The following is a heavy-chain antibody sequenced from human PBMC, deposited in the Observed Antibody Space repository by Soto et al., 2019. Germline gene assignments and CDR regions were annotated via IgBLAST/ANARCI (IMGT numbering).Heavy chain of an antibody. V-gene: IGHV1-8*02. D-gene: IGHD5-18*01. CDR2: MNPGSGDT. J-gene: IGHJ5*02. CDR3: ARLESFGSLNWFDP. Sequence: ASVKVSCKASGYTFTNNDVSWVRQATGQGLEWMGWMNPGSGDTGYAQKFQGRVTMTRDISIATAYMELNSLTSEDTAIYYCARLESFGSLNWFDPWGQGSLVTVSS. CDR1: GYTFTNND.